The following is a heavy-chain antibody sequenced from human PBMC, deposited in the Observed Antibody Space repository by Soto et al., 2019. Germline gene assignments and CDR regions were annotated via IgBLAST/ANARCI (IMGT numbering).Heavy chain of an antibody. Sequence: QVQLVQSGAEVKKPGSSVKVSCKASGGTFTRYAISWVRQAPGQGLEWMGGIIPIFGLGNDAQRFQGRVTITADESTGTAYMELSSLRSEDTGVYYCARSAITLFGVVSIPPHYYSEMDVWGQGTTVTVSS. CDR3: ARSAITLFGVVSIPPHYYSEMDV. J-gene: IGHJ6*02. V-gene: IGHV1-69*01. CDR1: GGTFTRYA. D-gene: IGHD3-3*01. CDR2: IIPIFGLG.